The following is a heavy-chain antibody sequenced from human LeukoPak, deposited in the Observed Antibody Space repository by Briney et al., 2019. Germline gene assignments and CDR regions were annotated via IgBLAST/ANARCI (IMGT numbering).Heavy chain of an antibody. J-gene: IGHJ6*03. D-gene: IGHD6-6*01. CDR3: ARDIAARRLRRYYYMDV. V-gene: IGHV3-43D*03. Sequence: GGSLRLSCAASGFTFDDYAMHWVRQAPGKGLEWVSLISWDGGSTYYADSVKGRFTISRDNAKNSLYLQMNSLRAEDTAVYYCARDIAARRLRRYYYMDVWGKGTTVTVSS. CDR1: GFTFDDYA. CDR2: ISWDGGST.